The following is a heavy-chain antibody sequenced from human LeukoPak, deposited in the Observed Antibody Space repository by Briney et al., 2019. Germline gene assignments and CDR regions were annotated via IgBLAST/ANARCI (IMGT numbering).Heavy chain of an antibody. V-gene: IGHV4-34*01. J-gene: IGHJ5*02. CDR3: ARSAGYSSA. Sequence: SETLSLTCAVYGGYFRGYYWSWIRQPPGKGLQGIGEINHSGSANYNSSLKSRVTLSIDTSKNQFSLILSSVTAADTAVYYCARSAGYSSAWGQGTRVTVSS. CDR1: GGYFRGYY. CDR2: INHSGSA. D-gene: IGHD6-19*01.